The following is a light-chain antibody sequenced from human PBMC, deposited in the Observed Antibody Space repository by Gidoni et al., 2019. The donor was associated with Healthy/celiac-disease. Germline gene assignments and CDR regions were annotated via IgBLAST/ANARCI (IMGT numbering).Light chain of an antibody. CDR3: SSYTSSSTLDVV. V-gene: IGLV2-14*01. CDR1: SSAVGGYNY. Sequence: QSALTQPALVSGPSGQSTTIPCTGTSSAVGGYNYVSWYPQHPGKAPKLMIYDFTIRPSGVSHRFSGSKCDNTASLTISGLQAEDEADYYFSSYTSSSTLDVVFGGGTKLTVL. J-gene: IGLJ2*01. CDR2: DFT.